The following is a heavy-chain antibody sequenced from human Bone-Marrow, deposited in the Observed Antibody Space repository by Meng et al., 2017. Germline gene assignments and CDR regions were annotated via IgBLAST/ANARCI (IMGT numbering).Heavy chain of an antibody. J-gene: IGHJ6*02. D-gene: IGHD3-10*01. Sequence: GESLKISCAASGFIFSSNNMKWVRQAPGKGLEWVAVIWYDGSNKYYADSVKGRFTISRDNSKNTLYLQMNSLRAEDTAVYYCARSYSSLVFYYYYYGMDVWGQGTTVTVSS. CDR2: IWYDGSNK. CDR1: GFIFSSNN. CDR3: ARSYSSLVFYYYYYGMDV. V-gene: IGHV3-33*08.